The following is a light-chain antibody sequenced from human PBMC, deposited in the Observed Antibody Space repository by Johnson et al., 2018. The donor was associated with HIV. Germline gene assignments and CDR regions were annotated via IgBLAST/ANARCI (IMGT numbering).Light chain of an antibody. CDR2: ENN. CDR3: GTWDSSLRGV. J-gene: IGLJ1*01. V-gene: IGLV1-51*02. Sequence: QSVLTQPPSVSAAPGQKVTISCSGSRSNIGNNYVSWYQQLPGTAPKLLIYENNKRPSGIPDRFSGSKSGTSATLCITGLQTWDEADYYCGTWDSSLRGVFGTGTKVTVL. CDR1: RSNIGNNY.